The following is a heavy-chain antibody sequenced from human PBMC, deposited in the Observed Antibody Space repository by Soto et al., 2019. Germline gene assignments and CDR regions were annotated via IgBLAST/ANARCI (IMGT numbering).Heavy chain of an antibody. V-gene: IGHV4-30-2*01. Sequence: QLQLQESGSGVVRPSQTLSLTCAVSGGSISSGGYSWNWIRQPPGKGLEWIGYIYHSGSTLYNPSLKSRVTISVDKSKNQFSPKLSSVSAADMAVYYCARDQLEGNWFDPWGQGTLLTVSP. CDR2: IYHSGST. J-gene: IGHJ5*02. CDR3: ARDQLEGNWFDP. CDR1: GGSISSGGYS. D-gene: IGHD1-1*01.